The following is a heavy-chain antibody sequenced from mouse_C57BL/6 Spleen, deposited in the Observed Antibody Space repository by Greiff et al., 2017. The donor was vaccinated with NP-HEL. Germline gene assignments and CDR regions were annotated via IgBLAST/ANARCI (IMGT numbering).Heavy chain of an antibody. Sequence: QVQLQQSGAELVKPGASVKISCKASGYAFSSYWMNWVKQRPGKGLEWIGQIYPGDGDTNYNGKFKGKATLTADKSSSTAYMQLSSLTSEDSAVYFCARRGAYYYGSIPLYAMDYWGQGTSDTVSS. V-gene: IGHV1-80*01. CDR1: GYAFSSYW. CDR3: ARRGAYYYGSIPLYAMDY. D-gene: IGHD1-1*01. J-gene: IGHJ4*01. CDR2: IYPGDGDT.